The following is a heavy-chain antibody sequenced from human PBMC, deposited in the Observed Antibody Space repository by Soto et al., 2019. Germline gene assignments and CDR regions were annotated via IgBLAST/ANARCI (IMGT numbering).Heavy chain of an antibody. D-gene: IGHD6-6*01. V-gene: IGHV1-8*01. CDR2: MNPNSGNT. CDR1: GYTFTNYN. Sequence: QVQLVQSGAEVKKPGASVKVSCKTSGYTFTNYNINWVRQATGQGLEWMGWMNPNSGNTGYAQKFHGRVTMTRNTSITTAYMEFSSLRSGDTAVYYCAIAEPYSTSSPLDYWGQGTLVNVSS. J-gene: IGHJ4*02. CDR3: AIAEPYSTSSPLDY.